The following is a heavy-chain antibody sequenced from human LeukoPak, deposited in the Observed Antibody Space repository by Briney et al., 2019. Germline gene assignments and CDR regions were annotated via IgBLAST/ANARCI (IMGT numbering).Heavy chain of an antibody. D-gene: IGHD3-3*01. CDR2: ISSSSSYI. Sequence: GGSLRLPCAASGFTSSSYSMNWVRQAPGKGLEWVSSISSSSSYIYYADSVKGRFTISRDNAKSSLYLQMNSLRAEDTAVYYCAKTAKYDFWSGYQPDYFDYWGQGTLVTVSS. V-gene: IGHV3-21*01. CDR3: AKTAKYDFWSGYQPDYFDY. CDR1: GFTSSSYS. J-gene: IGHJ4*02.